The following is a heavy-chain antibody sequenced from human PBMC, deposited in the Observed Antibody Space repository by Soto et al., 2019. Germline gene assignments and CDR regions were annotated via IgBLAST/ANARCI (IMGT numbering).Heavy chain of an antibody. J-gene: IGHJ3*02. Sequence: GGSLRLSCAASGFTFSSYAMSWVRQAPGKGLEWVSAISGSGGSTYYADSVKGRFTISRDNSKNTLYLQMNSLRAEDTAVYYCAKEGYCSSTSCHAAFDIWGQGTMVTVSS. V-gene: IGHV3-23*01. CDR3: AKEGYCSSTSCHAAFDI. CDR1: GFTFSSYA. CDR2: ISGSGGST. D-gene: IGHD2-2*01.